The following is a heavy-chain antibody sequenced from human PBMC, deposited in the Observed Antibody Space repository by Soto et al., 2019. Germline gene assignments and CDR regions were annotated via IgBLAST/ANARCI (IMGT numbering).Heavy chain of an antibody. CDR2: ITGSGVGM. V-gene: IGHV3-23*01. Sequence: EVQLLESGGVLVQPGESLRLSCAATGFTFRDFAMTWVRQAPGKGLAWVSTITGSGVGMHYADSVKGRFTISREHSKNTSYLQMNRLRAEDTAVYHCEKTTPSKTHTNGWYAWFAPWGQGTLVTVSS. D-gene: IGHD6-19*01. CDR1: GFTFRDFA. CDR3: EKTTPSKTHTNGWYAWFAP. J-gene: IGHJ5*02.